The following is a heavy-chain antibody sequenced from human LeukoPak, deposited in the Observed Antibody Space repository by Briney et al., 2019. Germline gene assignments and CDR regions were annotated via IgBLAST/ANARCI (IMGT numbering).Heavy chain of an antibody. CDR2: IYYTGTT. CDR3: ASLNGSGYYFDY. D-gene: IGHD3-3*01. J-gene: IGHJ4*02. Sequence: SETLSLTCTVSGGSISSYYWSWIRQPPGKGLEWIGYIYYTGTTDYNPSLKSRVTISVDTSKNQFSLKLSSVTAADTAVFYCASLNGSGYYFDYWGQGTLVTVSS. CDR1: GGSISSYY. V-gene: IGHV4-59*08.